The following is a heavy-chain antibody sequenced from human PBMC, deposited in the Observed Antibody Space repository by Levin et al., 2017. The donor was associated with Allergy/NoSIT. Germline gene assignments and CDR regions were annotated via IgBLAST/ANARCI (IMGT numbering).Heavy chain of an antibody. Sequence: GGSLRLSCAVSGFTFNTFGFHWVRQAPGKGLEWVAVIWYDGSKKYYADSVKGRFTVSRDDSINTLYLQLNSLSGEDTAVYYCASDQWSGDCSYTTCSHFDSWGQGALVTVSS. J-gene: IGHJ4*02. CDR3: ASDQWSGDCSYTTCSHFDS. CDR1: GFTFNTFG. V-gene: IGHV3-33*01. D-gene: IGHD3-3*01. CDR2: IWYDGSKK.